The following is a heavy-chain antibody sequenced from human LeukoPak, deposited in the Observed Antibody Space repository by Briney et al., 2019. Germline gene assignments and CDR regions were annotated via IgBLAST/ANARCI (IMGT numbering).Heavy chain of an antibody. V-gene: IGHV3-30*18. Sequence: GGSLRLSCAASGFTFSSYWMSWVRQAPGKGLEWVAVISYDGSNKYYADSVKGRFTISRDNSKNTLYLQMNSLRAEDTAVYYCAKEPHYYGSPGEGYWGQGTLVTVSS. CDR1: GFTFSSYW. CDR2: ISYDGSNK. D-gene: IGHD3-10*01. CDR3: AKEPHYYGSPGEGY. J-gene: IGHJ4*02.